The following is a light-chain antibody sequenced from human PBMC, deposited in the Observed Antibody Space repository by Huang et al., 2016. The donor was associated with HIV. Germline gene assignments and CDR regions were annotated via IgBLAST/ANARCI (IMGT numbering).Light chain of an antibody. CDR2: DAS. Sequence: EIVLTQSPATLSLSPGERVTLSCRASQSVSSYLARYQQKPGQAPRLLIYDASNRATGVPARFSGCGSGTDFSLTISSLEPEDFAVYYCQQRSNWPPTFGGGTKVEIK. V-gene: IGKV3-11*01. CDR1: QSVSSY. J-gene: IGKJ4*01. CDR3: QQRSNWPPT.